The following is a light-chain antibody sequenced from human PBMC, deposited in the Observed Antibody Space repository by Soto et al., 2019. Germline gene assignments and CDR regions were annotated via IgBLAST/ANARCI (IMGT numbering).Light chain of an antibody. Sequence: EIVLTQSPATLSLSPGERATLSCRASQSVSSYLAWYQQKPGQAPRLLIYDASNRATGIPARFSGSGSGTDFTLTISCLEPVDFAVYYCQQRSNWPSYTFGQGTKLEIK. CDR1: QSVSSY. CDR2: DAS. V-gene: IGKV3-11*01. J-gene: IGKJ2*01. CDR3: QQRSNWPSYT.